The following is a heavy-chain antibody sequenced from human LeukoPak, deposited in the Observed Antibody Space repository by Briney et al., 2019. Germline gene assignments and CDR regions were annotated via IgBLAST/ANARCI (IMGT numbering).Heavy chain of an antibody. Sequence: SETLSLTCAIYSEYFSGYFWSWIRLPPGKGLEWIGEINYSGSTNYNPSLKSRVTISVDTSKNQFSLKLSSVTAADTALYYCARYVRTSSNWYFDYWGQGTLVTVSS. CDR2: INYSGST. D-gene: IGHD3-10*02. V-gene: IGHV4-34*01. CDR1: SEYFSGYF. CDR3: ARYVRTSSNWYFDY. J-gene: IGHJ4*02.